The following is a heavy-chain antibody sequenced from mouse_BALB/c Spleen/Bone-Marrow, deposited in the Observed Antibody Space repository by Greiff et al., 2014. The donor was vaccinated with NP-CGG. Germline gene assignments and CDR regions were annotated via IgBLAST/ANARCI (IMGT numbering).Heavy chain of an antibody. CDR1: GFNIKDTY. CDR2: IDPANGNT. V-gene: IGHV14-3*02. J-gene: IGHJ2*01. CDR3: ASYVYGYYFDY. D-gene: IGHD2-2*01. Sequence: EVKLVESAAELVKPGASVKLSCTASGFNIKDTYMHWVKQRPEQGLEWIGRIDPANGNTKYDPKFQGKATITADTSSNTAYLQLSSLTSEDTAVYYCASYVYGYYFDYWGQGTTLTVSS.